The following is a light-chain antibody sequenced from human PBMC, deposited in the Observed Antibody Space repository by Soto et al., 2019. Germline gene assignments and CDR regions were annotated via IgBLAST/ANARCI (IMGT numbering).Light chain of an antibody. CDR1: PAVDQS. CDR3: QEHNGYLPVA. J-gene: IGKJ3*01. V-gene: IGKV1-27*01. CDR2: AAS. Sequence: DIQMTQSPSSLSASVGDRVTITCRASPAVDQSAAWYQQKPVQCPKLLIYAASTLHSGVPSRFSGSGSGAHFTLTITGLQPEDVATYYCQEHNGYLPVAFGPGTTVDV.